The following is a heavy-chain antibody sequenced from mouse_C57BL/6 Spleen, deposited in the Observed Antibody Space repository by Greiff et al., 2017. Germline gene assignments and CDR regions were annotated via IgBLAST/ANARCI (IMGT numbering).Heavy chain of an antibody. CDR1: GFTFSSYA. D-gene: IGHD1-1*01. V-gene: IGHV5-4*01. CDR2: ISDGGSYT. CDR3: ARDYYGSSPYYFDY. Sequence: EVQRVESGGGLVKPGGSLKLSCAASGFTFSSYAMSWVRQTPEKRLGWVATISDGGSYTYYPDNVKGRFTISRDNAKNNLYLQMSHLKSEDTAMYYCARDYYGSSPYYFDYWGQGTTLTVSS. J-gene: IGHJ2*01.